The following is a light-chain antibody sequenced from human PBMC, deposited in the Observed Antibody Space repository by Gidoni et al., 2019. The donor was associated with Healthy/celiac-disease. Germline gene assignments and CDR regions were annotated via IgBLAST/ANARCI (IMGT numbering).Light chain of an antibody. J-gene: IGLJ2*01. CDR1: SSNIGAGYD. CDR2: GNS. Sequence: QSVLTQPPSVSGAPGQRVTISCTGSSSNIGAGYDVPWYQQLPGTAPKLLIYGNSNRPSGVPDRFSGSKSGTSASLAITGLQAEDEADYYCQSYDSSLSAPFGGGTKLTVL. V-gene: IGLV1-40*01. CDR3: QSYDSSLSAP.